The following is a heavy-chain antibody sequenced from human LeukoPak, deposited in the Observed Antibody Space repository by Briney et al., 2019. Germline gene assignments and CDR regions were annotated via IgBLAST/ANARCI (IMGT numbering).Heavy chain of an antibody. V-gene: IGHV1-69*05. CDR2: IIPIFGTA. Sequence: SVKVSCKASGGTFSSYAISWVRQAPGQGLEWVGGIIPIFGTANYAQKFQGRVTINTGESTSTAYMELSSLRSEDTAVYYCARALSGTVVGALDYWGQGTLVTVSS. CDR1: GGTFSSYA. J-gene: IGHJ4*02. D-gene: IGHD1-26*01. CDR3: ARALSGTVVGALDY.